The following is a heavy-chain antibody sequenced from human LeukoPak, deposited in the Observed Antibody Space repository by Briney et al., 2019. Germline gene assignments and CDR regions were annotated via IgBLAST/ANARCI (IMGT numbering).Heavy chain of an antibody. J-gene: IGHJ6*02. CDR2: INSDGSIT. D-gene: IGHD5-18*01. V-gene: IGHV3-74*01. CDR1: GFTFTTYW. CDR3: ARDAVDTANAV. Sequence: GGSLRLSCAASGFTFTTYWMHWVRQAPGKGLVWVSHINSDGSITSYADSVKGRFTISRDNAKNTLYLQMNSPRAEDTAVYYCARDAVDTANAVWGQGTTVTVSS.